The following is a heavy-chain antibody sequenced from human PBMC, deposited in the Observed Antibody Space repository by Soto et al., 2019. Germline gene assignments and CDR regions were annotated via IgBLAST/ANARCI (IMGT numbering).Heavy chain of an antibody. D-gene: IGHD6-19*01. CDR1: GFTFSSYG. CDR2: IWYDGSNK. CDR3: ASFGSGFTY. Sequence: QVQLVESGGGVVQPGRSLRLSCAASGFTFSSYGMHWVRQAPGKGLEWVAVIWYDGSNKYYADSVKGRFTISRDNSKNTLYLKMNSLRAEDRGVYYCASFGSGFTYWGQGTLVTVSS. V-gene: IGHV3-33*01. J-gene: IGHJ4*02.